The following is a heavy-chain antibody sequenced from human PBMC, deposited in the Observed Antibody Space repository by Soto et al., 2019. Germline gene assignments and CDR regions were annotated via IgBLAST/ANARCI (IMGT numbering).Heavy chain of an antibody. CDR2: IFHTGGA. CDR1: GGSISSNNW. V-gene: IGHV4-4*02. D-gene: IGHD2-8*01. J-gene: IGHJ4*01. CDR3: ATVMEAPLPTGIDY. Sequence: QVQLRESGPGLVNPSGTLSLTCAVSGGSISSNNWWSWVRKPPGKGREWIGEIFHTGGANYNPSLKRRVNMSLVKPENQFSLQLKYVTAASTAVYDCATVMEAPLPTGIDYWGKGTLVTVSS.